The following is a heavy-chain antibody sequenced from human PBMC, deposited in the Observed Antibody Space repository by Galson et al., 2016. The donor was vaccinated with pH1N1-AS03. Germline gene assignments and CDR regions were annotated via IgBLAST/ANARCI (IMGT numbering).Heavy chain of an antibody. Sequence: SLRLSCAASGFTFSSYVMHWVRQAPGKGLEWVAVIYKDGSLYFSADSVKGRFTISRDNSKNTLYLQMNNLRVEDTAVYYCARDQDYYDSSGYCDSWGQGTLVTVSS. CDR1: GFTFSSYV. V-gene: IGHV3-30*04. CDR3: ARDQDYYDSSGYCDS. D-gene: IGHD3-22*01. J-gene: IGHJ4*02. CDR2: IYKDGSLY.